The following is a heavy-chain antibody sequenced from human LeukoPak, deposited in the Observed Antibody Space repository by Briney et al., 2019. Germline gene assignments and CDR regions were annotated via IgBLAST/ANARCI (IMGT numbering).Heavy chain of an antibody. V-gene: IGHV3-23*01. D-gene: IGHD3-3*01. CDR3: ARDLSGYYTYDY. CDR2: ISGSGGGT. J-gene: IGHJ4*02. Sequence: PEGSLRLSCAASGFTFSSYAMSWVRQAPGKGLEWVSAISGSGGGTYYADSVKGRFTISRDNSKNTLYLQMNSLRAEDTAVYYCARDLSGYYTYDYWGQGTLVTVSS. CDR1: GFTFSSYA.